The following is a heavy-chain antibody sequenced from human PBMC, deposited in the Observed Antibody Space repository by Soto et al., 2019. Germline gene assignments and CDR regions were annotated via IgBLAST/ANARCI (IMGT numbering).Heavy chain of an antibody. V-gene: IGHV4-39*01. Sequence: PSETLSLTCTVSGGSISSSSYYWGWIRQPPGKGLEWIGSIYYSGSTYYNPSLKSRVTISVDTSKNQFSLKLSSVTAADTAVYYCARHRNDYVWGSYRPARPYGMDVWGQGTKVTVYS. D-gene: IGHD3-16*02. CDR1: GGSISSSSYY. J-gene: IGHJ6*02. CDR2: IYYSGST. CDR3: ARHRNDYVWGSYRPARPYGMDV.